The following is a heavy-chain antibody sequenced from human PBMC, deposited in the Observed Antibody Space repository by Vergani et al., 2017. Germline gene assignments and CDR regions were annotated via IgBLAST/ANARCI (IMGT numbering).Heavy chain of an antibody. CDR1: GYTFTSYA. V-gene: IGHV1-3*01. CDR3: ARVVVAATAYYYYYYGIDV. Sequence: QVQLVQSGAEVKKPGASVKVSCKASGYTFTSYAMHWVRQAPGQRLEWMGWINAGNGNTKYSQKFQGRVTITRDTSASTGYMELSSLRSEDTAVYYCARVVVAATAYYYYYYGIDVWGQGTTVTVSS. J-gene: IGHJ6*02. D-gene: IGHD2-15*01. CDR2: INAGNGNT.